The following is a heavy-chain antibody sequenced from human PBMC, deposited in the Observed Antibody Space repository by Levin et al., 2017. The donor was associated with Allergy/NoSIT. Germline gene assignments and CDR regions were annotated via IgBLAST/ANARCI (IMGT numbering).Heavy chain of an antibody. V-gene: IGHV3-48*02. Sequence: PGGSLRLSCAASGFAFKSYSMNWVRQTPGKGLEWISYISSSSSAIYYADSVRGRFTVSRDNAMNSLSLHMDNPRDEDTALSYCARTELSSGGTYHGMDVWGPGIPVSVSS. J-gene: IGHJ6*02. CDR3: ARTELSSGGTYHGMDV. CDR2: ISSSSSAI. CDR1: GFAFKSYS. D-gene: IGHD3-22*01.